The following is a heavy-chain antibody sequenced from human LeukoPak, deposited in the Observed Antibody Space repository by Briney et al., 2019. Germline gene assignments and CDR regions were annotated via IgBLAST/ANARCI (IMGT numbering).Heavy chain of an antibody. CDR2: VNRDGSET. Sequence: GGSLRLSCAASGFALSSHWMTWVRLVPGRGPEWVANVNRDGSETYYLDSVKGRFTISKDNAKNSLYLQMNSLRAEDTALYHCARNNGMDVWGQGTTVIVSS. J-gene: IGHJ6*02. V-gene: IGHV3-7*03. CDR1: GFALSSHW. CDR3: ARNNGMDV.